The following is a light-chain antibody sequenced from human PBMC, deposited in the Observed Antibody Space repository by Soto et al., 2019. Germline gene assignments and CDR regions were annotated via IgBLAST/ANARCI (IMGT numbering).Light chain of an antibody. CDR3: QQYGSSPPRT. V-gene: IGKV3-20*01. CDR1: ERLSSVY. J-gene: IGKJ1*01. CDR2: GAS. Sequence: EIVLTQSPGTLSLSPGERATLSCRASERLSSVYLAWYQQKPGQAPRLLIYGASSRATGIPDRFSGSGSGTDFTLTISRLEPEDFAVYYCQQYGSSPPRTFGQGTKVDIK.